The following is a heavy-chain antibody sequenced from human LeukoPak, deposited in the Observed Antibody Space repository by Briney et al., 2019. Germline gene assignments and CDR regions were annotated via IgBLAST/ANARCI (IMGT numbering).Heavy chain of an antibody. J-gene: IGHJ5*02. CDR3: AREEVGATCWFDP. CDR2: IIPIFGTA. Sequence: SVKVSCKASGGTFSSYAISWVRQAPGQGLEWMGGIIPIFGTANYAQKFQGGVTITTDESTSTAYMELSSLRSEDTAVYYCAREEVGATCWFDPWGQGTLVTVSS. D-gene: IGHD1-26*01. V-gene: IGHV1-69*05. CDR1: GGTFSSYA.